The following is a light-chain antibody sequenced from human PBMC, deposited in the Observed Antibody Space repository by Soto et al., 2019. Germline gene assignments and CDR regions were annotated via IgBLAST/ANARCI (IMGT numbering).Light chain of an antibody. J-gene: IGKJ1*01. Sequence: EIQMTQSPSSLSASVGDRGTITCRASLPISSYLAWYQQKHGKIPNLLIYAASTLQAGVPSRFSGSGSRTDFTLTLSSLQPEDVQADYCQQYDSFSVTFGQGTKVDIK. V-gene: IGKV1-27*01. CDR1: LPISSY. CDR3: QQYDSFSVT. CDR2: AAS.